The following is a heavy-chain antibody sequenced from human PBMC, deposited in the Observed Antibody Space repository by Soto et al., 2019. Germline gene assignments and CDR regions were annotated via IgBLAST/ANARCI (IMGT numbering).Heavy chain of an antibody. CDR3: ARIQAGGFDP. CDR2: IYYSGST. CDR1: GGSISSSSYY. J-gene: IGHJ5*02. V-gene: IGHV4-39*01. Sequence: SETLSFTCTVSGGSISSSSYYWGWIRQPPGKGLEWIGSIYYSGSTYYNPSLKSRVTISVDTSKNQFSLKLSSVTAADTAVYYCARIQAGGFDPWGQGTLVTVSS. D-gene: IGHD3-10*01.